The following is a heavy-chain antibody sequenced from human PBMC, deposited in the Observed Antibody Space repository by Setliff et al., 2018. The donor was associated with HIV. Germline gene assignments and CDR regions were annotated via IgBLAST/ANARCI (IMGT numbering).Heavy chain of an antibody. CDR3: ATGGAYCGGGSCFDP. V-gene: IGHV3-21*01. J-gene: IGHJ5*02. CDR1: GFSFDDYS. D-gene: IGHD2-15*01. Sequence: LRLSCAASGFSFDDYSMNWVRQAPGKGLEWVSCISSGGSFIYYADSVKGRFTISRDNAKKSVYLQMNSLRPEDTAVYYCATGGAYCGGGSCFDPWGQGTLVTVSS. CDR2: ISSGGSFI.